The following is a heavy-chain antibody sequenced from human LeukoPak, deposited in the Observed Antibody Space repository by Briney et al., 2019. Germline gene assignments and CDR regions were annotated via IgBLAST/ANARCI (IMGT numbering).Heavy chain of an antibody. CDR1: GFTFSSYA. D-gene: IGHD6-19*01. CDR2: ISYDGSNK. V-gene: IGHV3-30*04. CDR3: AREQWLVQSHFQH. Sequence: GRSLRLSCAASGFTFSSYAMHWVRQAPGKGLEWVAVISYDGSNKYYADSVKGRFTISRDNSKNTLYLRMNSLRAEDTAVYYCAREQWLVQSHFQHWGQGTLVTVSS. J-gene: IGHJ1*01.